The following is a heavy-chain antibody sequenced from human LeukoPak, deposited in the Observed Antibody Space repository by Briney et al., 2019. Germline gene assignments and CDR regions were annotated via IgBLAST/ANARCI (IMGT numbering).Heavy chain of an antibody. V-gene: IGHV3-53*01. CDR1: GFTVSSNY. D-gene: IGHD3-22*01. CDR3: ARDTREGSSGYIRAFDI. J-gene: IGHJ3*02. Sequence: GGSLRLSCAASGFTVSSNYMTWVRQAPGKGLEWVLVFYTGGSTYYADSVKGRFTISRDNSKNTLYLQMNSLRAEDTAMYYCARDTREGSSGYIRAFDIWAKGQWSPSLQ. CDR2: FYTGGST.